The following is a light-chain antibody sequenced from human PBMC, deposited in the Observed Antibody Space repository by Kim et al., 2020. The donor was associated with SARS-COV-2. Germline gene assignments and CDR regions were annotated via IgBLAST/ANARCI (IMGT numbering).Light chain of an antibody. Sequence: QSVLTQPPSASGTPGQRVTISCSGSSSNIGSNYVYWYQQLPGTAPKHLIYSNNQRPSGVADRFSGSKSGTSSSLAISGLRSEDEADYYCAAWDDSLSGVLFGGGTQLTVL. CDR2: SNN. V-gene: IGLV1-47*02. CDR1: SSNIGSNY. CDR3: AAWDDSLSGVL. J-gene: IGLJ2*01.